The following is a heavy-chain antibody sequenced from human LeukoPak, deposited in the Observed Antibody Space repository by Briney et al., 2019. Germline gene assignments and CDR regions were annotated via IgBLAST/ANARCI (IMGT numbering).Heavy chain of an antibody. J-gene: IGHJ3*02. CDR2: ISSSSSYI. CDR3: AGPTIFGVVGAFDI. D-gene: IGHD3-3*01. V-gene: IGHV3-21*01. CDR1: GFTFSSYS. Sequence: GGPLRLSCAASGFTFSSYSMNWVRQAPGKGLEWVSSISSSSSYIYYADSVKGRFTISRDDAKNSLYLQMNSLRAEDTAVYYCAGPTIFGVVGAFDIWGQGTMVTVSS.